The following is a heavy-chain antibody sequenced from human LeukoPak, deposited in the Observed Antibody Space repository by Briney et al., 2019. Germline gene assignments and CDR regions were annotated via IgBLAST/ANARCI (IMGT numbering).Heavy chain of an antibody. Sequence: SETLSLTCTVSGGSISSYYWSWIRQPAGKGLEWIGRIYTSGSPNYNPSLKSRVTISVDTSKNQFSLKLSSVTAADTAVYYCNSRSYSSSSYYYYYMDVWGKGTTVTVSS. D-gene: IGHD6-6*01. V-gene: IGHV4-4*07. J-gene: IGHJ6*03. CDR3: NSRSYSSSSYYYYYMDV. CDR2: IYTSGSP. CDR1: GGSISSYY.